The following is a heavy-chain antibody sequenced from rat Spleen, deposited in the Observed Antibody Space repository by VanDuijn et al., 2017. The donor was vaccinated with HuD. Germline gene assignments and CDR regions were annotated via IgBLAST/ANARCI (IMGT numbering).Heavy chain of an antibody. V-gene: IGHV5-25*01. D-gene: IGHD1-2*01. CDR1: GFTYSNYV. CDR2: ISAGGVST. J-gene: IGHJ3*01. CDR3: ARLITIGAGHWFAY. Sequence: EVQLVESGGGLVQHGRSLKLSCAASGFTYSNYVMAWVRQAPTKGLEWVASISAGGVSTYYRDSVKGRFTTSRDNAKSTLYLQMDSLRSEDTATYYCARLITIGAGHWFAYWGQGTLVTVSS.